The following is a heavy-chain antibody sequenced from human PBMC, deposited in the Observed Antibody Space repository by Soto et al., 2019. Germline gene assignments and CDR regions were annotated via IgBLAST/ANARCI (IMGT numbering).Heavy chain of an antibody. V-gene: IGHV4-59*08. CDR3: ARHVGSTNWFDP. CDR2: IYFSGTN. J-gene: IGHJ5*02. CDR1: RGSMNNYY. Sequence: SETLSLTCTVSRGSMNNYYWSWIRQPPGKGLEWIGYIYFSGTNNYNPSLKSRVTMSVDTSKNQFSLRLTSVTAADTAVYYCARHVGSTNWFDPWGQGTLVTVSS. D-gene: IGHD2-15*01.